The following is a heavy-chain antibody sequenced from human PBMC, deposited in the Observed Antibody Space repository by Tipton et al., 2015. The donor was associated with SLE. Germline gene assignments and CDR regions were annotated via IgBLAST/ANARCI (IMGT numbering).Heavy chain of an antibody. Sequence: SLRLSCAASGFTFSSYGMHWVRQAPGKGLEWVSGISWNSGSIGYADSVKGRFTISRDNAKNSLYLQMNSLRAEDTALYYCAKDHGSHFDYWGQGTLVTVSS. CDR3: AKDHGSHFDY. D-gene: IGHD3-10*01. CDR1: GFTFSSYG. J-gene: IGHJ4*02. CDR2: ISWNSGSI. V-gene: IGHV3-9*01.